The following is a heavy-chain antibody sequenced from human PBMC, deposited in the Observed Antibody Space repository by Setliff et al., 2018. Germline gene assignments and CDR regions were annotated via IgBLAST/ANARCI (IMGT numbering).Heavy chain of an antibody. J-gene: IGHJ4*02. D-gene: IGHD1-26*01. CDR1: GYIFTGYY. V-gene: IGHV1-2*02. Sequence: ASVKVSCKASGYIFTGYYMHWVRQAPGQGLEWMGWINPNSGGTNYAQKFQGRVTMTRDTSISTAYMELNRLRSDDTAVYYCARTIVGGATRLDYWGLGTLVTVPQ. CDR2: INPNSGGT. CDR3: ARTIVGGATRLDY.